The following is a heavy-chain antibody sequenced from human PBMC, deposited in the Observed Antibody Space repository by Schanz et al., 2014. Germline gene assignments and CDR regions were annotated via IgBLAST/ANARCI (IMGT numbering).Heavy chain of an antibody. Sequence: QVQLVQSAPEVKKPGASVKVSCKASGYSFTTYGLNWVRQAPGQGPEWMGWISAFDDKTDYAQNFQGRLIMTTDTSTTTVNMELRGRRSDDTAVDDCARETAIITGGAFDVWGQGTMVTVSS. V-gene: IGHV1-18*01. CDR1: GYSFTTYG. D-gene: IGHD2-21*02. J-gene: IGHJ3*01. CDR2: ISAFDDKT. CDR3: ARETAIITGGAFDV.